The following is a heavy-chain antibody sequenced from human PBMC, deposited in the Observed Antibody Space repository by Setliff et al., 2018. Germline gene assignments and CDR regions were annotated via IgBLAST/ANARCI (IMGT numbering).Heavy chain of an antibody. Sequence: SETLSLTCTVSGGSFSSGGYYWSWISQHPGKGLEWLGSIYHSGSTYYNPSLKSRVTISVDTSKDQFSLKLSSVTAADTAVYYCARQGTAIRWFDPWGQGTLVTVSS. CDR2: IYHSGST. J-gene: IGHJ5*02. CDR3: ARQGTAIRWFDP. V-gene: IGHV4-39*01. D-gene: IGHD3-10*01. CDR1: GGSFSSGGYY.